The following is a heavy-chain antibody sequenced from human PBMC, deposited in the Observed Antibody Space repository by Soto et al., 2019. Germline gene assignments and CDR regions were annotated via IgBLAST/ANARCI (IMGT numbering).Heavy chain of an antibody. V-gene: IGHV3-21*01. CDR1: GFTFRTYS. J-gene: IGHJ6*02. D-gene: IGHD2-2*02. CDR2: ISSRSDI. CDR3: AREYTAWPLAYGLDV. Sequence: GGSLRLASVGSGFTFRTYSISWVRQSPGKGLEWVSSISSRSDIYYADSVKGRFTISRDNAKNSVSLQMNSLRAEDTAVYYCAREYTAWPLAYGLDVWGQGTTVTVSS.